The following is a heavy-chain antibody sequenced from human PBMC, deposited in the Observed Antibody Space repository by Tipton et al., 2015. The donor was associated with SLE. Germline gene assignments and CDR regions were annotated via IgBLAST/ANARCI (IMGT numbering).Heavy chain of an antibody. Sequence: TLSLTCAVYGGSFSGNYLIWIRQPPGKGLEWIGEINHSGSTNYNPTLKSRVTISVDTSRNQFSLKLSSVTAADSAVYYCARGLGYCTGGSCYKGYYSSYMDVWGKGTTVTVSS. CDR2: INHSGST. CDR1: GGSFSGNY. D-gene: IGHD2-15*01. V-gene: IGHV4-34*01. J-gene: IGHJ6*03. CDR3: ARGLGYCTGGSCYKGYYSSYMDV.